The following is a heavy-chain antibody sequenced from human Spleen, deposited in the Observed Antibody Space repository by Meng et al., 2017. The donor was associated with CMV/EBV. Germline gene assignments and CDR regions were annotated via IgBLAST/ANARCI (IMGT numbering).Heavy chain of an antibody. D-gene: IGHD3-22*01. CDR1: GFIFSSYG. J-gene: IGHJ4*02. CDR3: AKDDSNGFYYFHY. Sequence: GESLKISCAASGFIFSSYGMHWVRQAPGKGLEWVALIRSDGSNKYYADSVRGRFTISRDNSMNMLYLQMNSLKPEDRALYYCAKDDSNGFYYFHYWVQGTLVTVSS. CDR2: IRSDGSNK. V-gene: IGHV3-30*02.